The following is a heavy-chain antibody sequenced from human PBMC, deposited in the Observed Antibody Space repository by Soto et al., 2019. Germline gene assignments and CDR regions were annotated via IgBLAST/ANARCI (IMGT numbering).Heavy chain of an antibody. J-gene: IGHJ4*02. V-gene: IGHV3-48*01. CDR1: GFTFSSYS. D-gene: IGHD6-19*01. Sequence: GGSLRLSCAASGFTFSSYSMNWVRQAPGKGLEWLSYISSSSSTIYYADSVKGRFTISRDNAKNSLYLQMNSLRAEDTAVYYCARETGYSSGWRQDYWGQGTLVTVSS. CDR2: ISSSSSTI. CDR3: ARETGYSSGWRQDY.